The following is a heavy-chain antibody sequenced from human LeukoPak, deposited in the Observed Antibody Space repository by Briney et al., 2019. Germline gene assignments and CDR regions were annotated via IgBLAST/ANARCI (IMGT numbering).Heavy chain of an antibody. D-gene: IGHD2-2*01. CDR2: INHRGST. J-gene: IGHJ2*01. CDR3: ARDLYCSSTSCSWYFDL. CDR1: GGSFSDYY. V-gene: IGHV4-34*01. Sequence: PSETLSLTCAVYGGSFSDYYWSWIRQPPRKGLEWIGEINHRGSTNYNPSLKSRVTISVDTSKNQFSLKLSSVTAADTAVYYCARDLYCSSTSCSWYFDLWGRGTLVTVSS.